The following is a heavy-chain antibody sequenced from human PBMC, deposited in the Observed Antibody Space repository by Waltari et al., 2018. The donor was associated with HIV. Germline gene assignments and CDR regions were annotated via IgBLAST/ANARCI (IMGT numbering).Heavy chain of an antibody. CDR3: ARDVMFGGMDV. V-gene: IGHV3-7*01. J-gene: IGHJ6*02. CDR2: IKQDGSEK. Sequence: EVQLVESGGGLVQPGGSLRLSCAASGFTFSSYWMSWVRQAPGKGLGWVANIKQDGSEKYYVDSVNGRFTISRDNAKNSLYLQMNSLRAEDTAVYYCARDVMFGGMDVWGQGTTVTVSS. CDR1: GFTFSSYW. D-gene: IGHD3-10*02.